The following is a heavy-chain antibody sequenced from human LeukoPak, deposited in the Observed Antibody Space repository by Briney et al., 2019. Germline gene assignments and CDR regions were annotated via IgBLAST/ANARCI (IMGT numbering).Heavy chain of an antibody. Sequence: QSGGSLRLSCAASGFTFSSYSMNWVRQAPGKGLEWVSYISSSSSTIYYADSVKGRFTISRDNAKNSLYLQMNSLRDEDTAVYYCATGPDSGSYFLGEFDDYWGQGTLVTVSS. J-gene: IGHJ4*02. CDR3: ATGPDSGSYFLGEFDDY. D-gene: IGHD1-26*01. V-gene: IGHV3-48*02. CDR1: GFTFSSYS. CDR2: ISSSSSTI.